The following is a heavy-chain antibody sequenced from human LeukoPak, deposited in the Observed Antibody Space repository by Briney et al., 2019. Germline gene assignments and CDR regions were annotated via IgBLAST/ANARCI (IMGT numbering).Heavy chain of an antibody. CDR1: GGFISRSRYY. J-gene: IGHJ4*01. CDR2: IYYSGST. D-gene: IGHD4-17*01. CDR3: ARRYYGDYVDY. Sequence: SETLSLTCTFSGGFISRSRYYWGWIPQPPGKALEWIGSIYYSGSTYYNPSRKSRVTISAVTSKSQLSLKLGSVTAADTAVYYCARRYYGDYVDYWGQGTLVTASS. V-gene: IGHV4-39*01.